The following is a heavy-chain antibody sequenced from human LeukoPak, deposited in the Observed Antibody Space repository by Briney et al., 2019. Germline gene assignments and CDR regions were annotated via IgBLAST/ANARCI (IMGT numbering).Heavy chain of an antibody. D-gene: IGHD6-6*01. J-gene: IGHJ4*02. CDR3: ARERDSSSSFDY. CDR1: GYTFTSYD. V-gene: IGHV1-8*01. Sequence: ASVKVSCKASGYTFTSYDINWVRQATGQGLEWMGWMNPNSGNTGYAQKFQGRVTMTRNTSISTAYMEPSSLRSEDTAVYYCARERDSSSSFDYWGQGTLVTVSS. CDR2: MNPNSGNT.